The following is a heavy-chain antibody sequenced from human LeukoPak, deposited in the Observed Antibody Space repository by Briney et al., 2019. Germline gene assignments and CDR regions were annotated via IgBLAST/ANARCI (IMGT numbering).Heavy chain of an antibody. Sequence: GGSLRLSCAASGFTFSSYAMHWVRQAPGKGLEWVAVISYDGSNKYYADSVKGRFTISRDNSKNTLYLQMNSLRAEDTAVYYCAKGARWSNYYYYYMDVWGKGTTVTVSS. V-gene: IGHV3-30-3*01. D-gene: IGHD4-23*01. CDR3: AKGARWSNYYYYYMDV. CDR1: GFTFSSYA. CDR2: ISYDGSNK. J-gene: IGHJ6*03.